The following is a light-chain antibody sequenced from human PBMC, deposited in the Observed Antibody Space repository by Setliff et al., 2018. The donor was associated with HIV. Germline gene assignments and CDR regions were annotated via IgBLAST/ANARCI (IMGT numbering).Light chain of an antibody. J-gene: IGLJ1*01. CDR2: GVS. CDR3: SSYTSGYTYV. V-gene: IGLV2-14*03. Sequence: QSALTQPPSVSGSPGQSITISCTGTSNDVGGHNYVSWYQQYPGKAPKLLIFGVSNRPAGVSFRFGGYKSGNTASLTISGLQAEDEADYYCSSYTSGYTYVFGTGTKVTVL. CDR1: SNDVGGHNY.